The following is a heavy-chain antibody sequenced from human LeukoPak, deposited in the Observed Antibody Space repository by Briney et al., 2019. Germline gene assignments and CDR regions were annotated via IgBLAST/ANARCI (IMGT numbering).Heavy chain of an antibody. CDR1: GGSISTNNYY. Sequence: SETLSLTCTVSGGSISTNNYYWSWIRQPPGKGLEWIGYVYYSGSTEYNPSLRSRVTISLEMSKHQFSLNLTSVTAADTAVYYCASNTGTVFDYWGQGALVTVSS. CDR2: VYYSGST. CDR3: ASNTGTVFDY. J-gene: IGHJ4*02. D-gene: IGHD7-27*01. V-gene: IGHV4-61*01.